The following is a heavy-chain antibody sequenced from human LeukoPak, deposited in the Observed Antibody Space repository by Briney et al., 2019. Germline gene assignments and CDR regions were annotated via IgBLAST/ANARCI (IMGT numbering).Heavy chain of an antibody. Sequence: SETLSLTCTVSGGSISSYYWSWIRQPPGKGLEWIGYIYYSGSTNYNPSLKSRVTISVDTSKNQFSLKLSSVTAADTAVYYCARVASIAVAGDFDYWGQGTLVTVSS. CDR1: GGSISSYY. J-gene: IGHJ4*02. CDR3: ARVASIAVAGDFDY. D-gene: IGHD6-19*01. V-gene: IGHV4-59*01. CDR2: IYYSGST.